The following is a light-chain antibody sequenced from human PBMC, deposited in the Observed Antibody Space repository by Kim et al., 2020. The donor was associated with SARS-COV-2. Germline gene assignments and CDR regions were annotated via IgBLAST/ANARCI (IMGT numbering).Light chain of an antibody. J-gene: IGKJ4*01. Sequence: SPGKSATPSCRASQSVIKNYLAWFQHKPGQAPRLLIHGASYRATGIPDKFSGSGSGTDFTLTISRLEPEDFAVYYCQRYDTSPLTFGGGTKVDIK. CDR1: QSVIKNY. CDR3: QRYDTSPLT. V-gene: IGKV3-20*01. CDR2: GAS.